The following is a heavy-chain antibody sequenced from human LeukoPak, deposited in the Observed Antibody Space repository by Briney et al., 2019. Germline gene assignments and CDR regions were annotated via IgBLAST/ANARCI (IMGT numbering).Heavy chain of an antibody. Sequence: PGGSLRLSCAASGFTFSNYEMNWVRQAPGKGLEWVSHIRSSGSTIYYADSVKGRFTISRDNAKNSLYLQMSSLRVEDTALYYCARGTRGFTYGLDYWGQGTLVTVSS. CDR2: IRSSGSTI. J-gene: IGHJ4*02. CDR1: GFTFSNYE. D-gene: IGHD5-18*01. CDR3: ARGTRGFTYGLDY. V-gene: IGHV3-48*03.